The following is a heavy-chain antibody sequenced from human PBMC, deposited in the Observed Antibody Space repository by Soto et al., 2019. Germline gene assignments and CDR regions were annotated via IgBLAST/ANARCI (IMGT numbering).Heavy chain of an antibody. CDR3: AKMERQLVYRGHMDV. D-gene: IGHD6-13*01. V-gene: IGHV3-23*01. CDR2: ISGSGGST. J-gene: IGHJ6*03. Sequence: QPGGSLRLSCAASGFPFSSYAMSWVRQAPGKGLEWVSAISGSGGSTYYADSVKGRFTISRDNSKNTLYLQMNSLRAEDTAVYYCAKMERQLVYRGHMDVWGKGTTVTVSS. CDR1: GFPFSSYA.